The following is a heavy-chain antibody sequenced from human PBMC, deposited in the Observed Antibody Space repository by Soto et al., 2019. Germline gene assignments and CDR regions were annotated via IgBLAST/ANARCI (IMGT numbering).Heavy chain of an antibody. CDR3: ARDAYCSSTSCYGYYYYGMDV. J-gene: IGHJ6*02. CDR1: GFTFSSYA. D-gene: IGHD2-2*01. CDR2: ISYDGSNK. V-gene: IGHV3-30-3*01. Sequence: LRLSFAASGFTFSSYAMHWVRQAPGKGLEWVAVISYDGSNKYYADSVKGRFTISRDNSKNTLYLQMNSLRAEDTAVYYCARDAYCSSTSCYGYYYYGMDVWGQGTTVTVSS.